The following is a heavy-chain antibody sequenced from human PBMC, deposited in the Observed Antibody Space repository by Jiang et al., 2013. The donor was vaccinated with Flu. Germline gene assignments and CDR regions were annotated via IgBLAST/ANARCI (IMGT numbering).Heavy chain of an antibody. CDR1: GGSFSGYY. D-gene: IGHD3-10*01. CDR3: ARKIERSGCNWFDP. V-gene: IGHV4-34*01. CDR2: INHSGST. Sequence: LLKPSETLSLTCAVYGGSFSGYYWSWIRQPPGKGLEWIGEINHSGSTNYNPSLKSRVTISVDTSKNQFSLKLSSVTAADTAVYYCARKIERSGCNWFDPWGQGTLVTVSS. J-gene: IGHJ5*02.